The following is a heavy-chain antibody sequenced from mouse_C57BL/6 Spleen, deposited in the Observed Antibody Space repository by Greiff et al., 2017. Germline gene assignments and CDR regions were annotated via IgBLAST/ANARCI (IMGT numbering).Heavy chain of an antibody. J-gene: IGHJ3*01. CDR2: ISDGGSYT. CDR3: ARDREITTVVARFAY. Sequence: EVKLVESGGGLVKPGGSLKLSCAASGFTFSSYAMSWVRQTPEKRLEWVATISDGGSYTYYPDNVKGRFTISRDNAKNNLYLQMSHLKSEDTAMYYCARDREITTVVARFAYWGQGTLVTVSA. D-gene: IGHD1-1*01. V-gene: IGHV5-4*01. CDR1: GFTFSSYA.